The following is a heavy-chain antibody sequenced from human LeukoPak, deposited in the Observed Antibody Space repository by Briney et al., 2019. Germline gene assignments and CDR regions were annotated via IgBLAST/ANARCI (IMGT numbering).Heavy chain of an antibody. V-gene: IGHV4-59*01. CDR2: IYYSGST. Sequence: SETLSLTCAVYGGSFSGYYWSWIRQPPGKGLEWIGYIYYSGSTNYNPSLKSRVTISVDTSKNQFSLKLSSVTAADTAVYYCARGRKLGYSYGFPGYYFDYWGQGTLVTVSS. D-gene: IGHD5-18*01. CDR3: ARGRKLGYSYGFPGYYFDY. J-gene: IGHJ4*02. CDR1: GGSFSGYY.